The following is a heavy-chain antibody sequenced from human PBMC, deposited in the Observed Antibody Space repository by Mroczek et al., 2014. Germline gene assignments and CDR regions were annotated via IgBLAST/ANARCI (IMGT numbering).Heavy chain of an antibody. D-gene: IGHD2-2*03. V-gene: IGHV4-30-4*01. CDR1: GGSISSGDYY. Sequence: QVQLQESGPGLVKPSQTLSLTCTVSGGSISSGDYYWSWIRQPPGKGLEWIGYIYYSGSTYYNPSLKSRVTISVDTSKNQFSLKLSSVTAADTAVYYCASHMLDIVVGPAPRGVEMATGRVDYWGQGTPGHRLL. CDR3: ASHMLDIVVGPAPRGVEMATGRVDY. CDR2: IYYSGST. J-gene: IGHJ4*02.